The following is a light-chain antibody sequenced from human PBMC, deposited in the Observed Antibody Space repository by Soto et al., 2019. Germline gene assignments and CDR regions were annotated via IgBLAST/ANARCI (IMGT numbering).Light chain of an antibody. V-gene: IGKV1-39*01. CDR2: TSS. J-gene: IGKJ2*01. CDR1: QSISTY. Sequence: DIQMTQSPSSLSASVGDRVTITCRASQSISTYLNWYQHKPGKAPKLLIYTSSSLQSGVPSRFSGSGSGTDFTLTVSNLQPEDFATFYCQQTYSLPYTFGQGTKLEIK. CDR3: QQTYSLPYT.